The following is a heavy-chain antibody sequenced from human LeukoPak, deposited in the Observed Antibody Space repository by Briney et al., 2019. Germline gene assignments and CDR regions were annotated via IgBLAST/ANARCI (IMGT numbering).Heavy chain of an antibody. CDR3: ARHVIRSQWLVAWDRRGGYFDY. J-gene: IGHJ4*02. V-gene: IGHV4-34*01. CDR2: INHSGST. Sequence: SETLSLTCAVYGGSFSGYYWSWIRQPPGKGLEWIGEINHSGSTNYNPSLKSRVTISVDTSKNQFSLKLSSVTAADTAVYYCARHVIRSQWLVAWDRRGGYFDYWGQGTLVTVSS. D-gene: IGHD6-19*01. CDR1: GGSFSGYY.